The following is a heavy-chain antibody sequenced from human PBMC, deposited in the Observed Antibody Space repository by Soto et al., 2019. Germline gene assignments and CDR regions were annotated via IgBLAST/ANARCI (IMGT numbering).Heavy chain of an antibody. CDR3: AEGRGDGYNQDWYFDL. CDR1: GGSFSGYY. CDR2: INNSGST. Sequence: QVHLQQWGAGLLKPSETLSLTCAVYGGSFSGYYWSWIRQPPGKGLEWIGEINNSGSTNYNPSLKRQVLILGGPSNHQVLLELNLVNAGDKGWYFLAEGRGDGYNQDWYFDLWGRGTLVTVSS. J-gene: IGHJ2*01. D-gene: IGHD3-10*01. V-gene: IGHV4-34*01.